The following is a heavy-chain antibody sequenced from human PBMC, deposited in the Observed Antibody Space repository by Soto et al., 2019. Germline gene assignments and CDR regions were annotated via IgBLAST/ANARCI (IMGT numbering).Heavy chain of an antibody. J-gene: IGHJ6*02. CDR3: AGIGEEVYYGMDV. V-gene: IGHV4-4*07. Sequence: SETISLTCTVSGGSMSSYYWNWVRQPAGRGLEWIGRIYARGDTNYNPSLKSRVTMFVDRSTNEFSLRLTSVTAADTAVYYCAGIGEEVYYGMDVWGQGTTVTVSS. CDR2: IYARGDT. CDR1: GGSMSSYY. D-gene: IGHD1-26*01.